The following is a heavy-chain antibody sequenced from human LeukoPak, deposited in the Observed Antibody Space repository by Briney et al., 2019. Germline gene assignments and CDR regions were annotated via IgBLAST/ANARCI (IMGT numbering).Heavy chain of an antibody. V-gene: IGHV3-21*01. D-gene: IGHD3-22*01. Sequence: AGGSLRLSCAASGFTFSSYSMNWVRQAPGKGLEWVSSISSSSSYIYYADSVKGRFTISRDNAKNSLYLQMNSLRAEDTAVYYCARDMPLDYYDSSGYSAFDIWGQGTMVTVSS. CDR2: ISSSSSYI. J-gene: IGHJ3*02. CDR1: GFTFSSYS. CDR3: ARDMPLDYYDSSGYSAFDI.